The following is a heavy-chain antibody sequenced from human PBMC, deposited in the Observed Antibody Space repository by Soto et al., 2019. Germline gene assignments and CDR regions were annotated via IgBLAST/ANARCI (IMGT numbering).Heavy chain of an antibody. J-gene: IGHJ6*02. CDR1: GFTFSSYE. Sequence: GGSLRLSCAASGFTFSSYEMNWVRQAPGKGLEWVSYISSSGSTIYYADSVKGRFTISRDNAKNSLYLQMNSLRAEDTAVYYCARAADFWSGYYPTQNYYGMYVCGQETTVTASS. CDR3: ARAADFWSGYYPTQNYYGMYV. CDR2: ISSSGSTI. D-gene: IGHD3-3*01. V-gene: IGHV3-48*03.